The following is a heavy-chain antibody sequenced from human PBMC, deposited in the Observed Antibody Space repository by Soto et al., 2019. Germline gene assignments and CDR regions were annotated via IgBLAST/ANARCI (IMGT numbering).Heavy chain of an antibody. D-gene: IGHD4-4*01. CDR1: GFSLSTSAVG. CDR2: IYRNDGK. CDR3: AHSLSNFRFFDY. J-gene: IGHJ4*02. V-gene: IGHV2-5*01. Sequence: SGPTREPTQTLTLTCTFSGFSLSTSAVGVGWIRQPPGKALEWLALIYRNDGKRYSPSLKSRLSITEDTSKNQVVLTMTNMDPLDTGTYYCAHSLSNFRFFDYWGQGALVTVSS.